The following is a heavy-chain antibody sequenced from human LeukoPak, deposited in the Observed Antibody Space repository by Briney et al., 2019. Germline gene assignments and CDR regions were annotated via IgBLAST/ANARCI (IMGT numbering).Heavy chain of an antibody. CDR3: VKDPVASAVAGTXCFDX. J-gene: IGHJ4*02. CDR1: GFSFSSYG. V-gene: IGHV3-30*02. Sequence: PGGSLRLSCAASGFSFSSYGIHWVRQAPGKGLEWVAFIRYDGNNKYYADSVKGRLTISRDNSKNTLYMQMNSLRAEDTAVYYCVKDPVASAVAGTXCFDXWGQGTLVTVSS. CDR2: IRYDGNNK. D-gene: IGHD6-19*01.